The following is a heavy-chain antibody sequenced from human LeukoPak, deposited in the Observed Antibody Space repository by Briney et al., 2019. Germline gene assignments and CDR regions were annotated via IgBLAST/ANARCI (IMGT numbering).Heavy chain of an antibody. CDR3: AREEVLLWFGENGFDP. J-gene: IGHJ5*02. V-gene: IGHV1-3*01. Sequence: ASVKVSCKASGYTFTSYAMHWVRQAPGQRLEWMGWINAGNGNTKYSQKFQGRVTITRDTSASTAYMELSSLRSEDTAVYYCAREEVLLWFGENGFDPWGQGTLVTVSS. CDR2: INAGNGNT. CDR1: GYTFTSYA. D-gene: IGHD3-10*01.